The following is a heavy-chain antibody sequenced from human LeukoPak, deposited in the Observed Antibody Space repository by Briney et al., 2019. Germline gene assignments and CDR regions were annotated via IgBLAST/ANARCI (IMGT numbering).Heavy chain of an antibody. Sequence: SETLSLTCTVTGSSISSNNSWSWVRLPPGKGLEWLGEIYHGVTPNYNPSLKSRVTISGDKSKNQFSLRLSSVTAADTAVYYCARARNEILAGYYSFDYWGQGTLVTVSP. CDR3: ARARNEILAGYYSFDY. CDR2: IYHGVTP. D-gene: IGHD3-9*01. V-gene: IGHV4-4*02. CDR1: GSSISSNNS. J-gene: IGHJ4*02.